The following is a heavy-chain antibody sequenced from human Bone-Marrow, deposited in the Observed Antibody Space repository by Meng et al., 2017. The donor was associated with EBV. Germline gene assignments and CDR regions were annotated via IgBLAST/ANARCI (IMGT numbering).Heavy chain of an antibody. V-gene: IGHV1-69*01. CDR3: ASESGRGYTPDY. CDR2: FLPTLGAP. D-gene: IGHD3-10*01. J-gene: IGHJ4*02. CDR1: RGHCRNYA. Sequence: GQVADEVKKPGPSVKVSCTTFRGHCRNYAISWVRQGPGQGLEWLGGFLPTLGAPNYAQKFHGRVSITADESTSTHYMDLSSLRSEDTAMYYCASESGRGYTPDYWGQGTLVTVSS.